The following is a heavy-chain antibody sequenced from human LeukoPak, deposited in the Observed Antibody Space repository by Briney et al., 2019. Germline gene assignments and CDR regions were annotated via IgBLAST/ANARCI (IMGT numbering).Heavy chain of an antibody. Sequence: ASVKVSCKASGYTFTTYDINWVRQATGQGLEWMGWMNPNSGNTGYAQKFQGRVTMTRNTSISTAYMELSSLRSEDTAVYYCARAPHYNIAAAGYGYWGQGTLVTVSS. J-gene: IGHJ4*02. CDR1: GYTFTTYD. CDR3: ARAPHYNIAAAGYGY. CDR2: MNPNSGNT. D-gene: IGHD6-13*01. V-gene: IGHV1-8*01.